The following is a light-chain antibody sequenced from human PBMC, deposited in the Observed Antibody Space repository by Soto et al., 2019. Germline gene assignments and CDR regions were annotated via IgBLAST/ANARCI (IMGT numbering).Light chain of an antibody. Sequence: QSALTQPASVSGSPGQSITISCTGTSSDVGGYSYVSWYQQHPGKAPKFMIYEVSNRPSGVSNRFSGSKPGNTASLTISGLQAEDEADYYCSSYTSSNTWVFGGGTKLTVL. CDR2: EVS. V-gene: IGLV2-14*01. J-gene: IGLJ3*02. CDR1: SSDVGGYSY. CDR3: SSYTSSNTWV.